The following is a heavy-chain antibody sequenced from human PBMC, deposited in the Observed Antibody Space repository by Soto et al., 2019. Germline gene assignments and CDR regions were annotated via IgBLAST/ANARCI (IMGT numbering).Heavy chain of an antibody. D-gene: IGHD3-10*01. J-gene: IGHJ5*02. CDR1: GFTFSSYG. Sequence: GGSLRLSCAASGFTFSSYGMSWVRQAPRKGLEWVSTIRGSADSANYADSVKGRFTISRDNSKNMLYLQMNSLRADDTAVYYCAKQLWFGESVFDPWGQGTLVTVSS. CDR3: AKQLWFGESVFDP. CDR2: IRGSADSA. V-gene: IGHV3-23*01.